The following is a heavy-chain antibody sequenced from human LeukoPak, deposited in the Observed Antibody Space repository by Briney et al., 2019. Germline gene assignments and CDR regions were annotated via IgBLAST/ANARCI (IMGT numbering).Heavy chain of an antibody. J-gene: IGHJ3*02. CDR1: GFTFTSHW. CDR3: ARDSTSCRGCAFDI. V-gene: IGHV3-7*01. Sequence: GGSLRLSCGASGFTFTSHWMSWVRQVPGKGLEWVANLNRDGSERQYVDSVKGRFTTSRDNAKNSLYLQMNSLRAEDTALYYCARDSTSCRGCAFDIWGQGTMVTVSS. D-gene: IGHD2-2*01. CDR2: LNRDGSER.